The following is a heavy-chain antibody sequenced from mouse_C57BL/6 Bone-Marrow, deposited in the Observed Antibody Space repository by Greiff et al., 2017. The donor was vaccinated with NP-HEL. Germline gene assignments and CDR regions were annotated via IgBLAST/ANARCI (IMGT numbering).Heavy chain of an antibody. Sequence: VQLQQSGAELVKPGASVKLSCKASGYTFTSYWMHWVKQRPGQGLEWIGMIHPNSGSTNYNEKFKSKATLTVDKSSSTAYMQLSSLTSEDSAVYYCVPLYYGSRTGFAYWGQGTLVTVSA. CDR2: IHPNSGST. CDR1: GYTFTSYW. CDR3: VPLYYGSRTGFAY. V-gene: IGHV1-64*01. J-gene: IGHJ3*01. D-gene: IGHD1-1*01.